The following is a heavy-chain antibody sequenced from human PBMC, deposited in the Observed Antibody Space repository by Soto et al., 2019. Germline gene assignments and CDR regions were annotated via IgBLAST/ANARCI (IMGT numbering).Heavy chain of an antibody. D-gene: IGHD3-3*01. Sequence: TLSLTCTVSGGSISSGGYYWSWIRQHPGKGLEWIGYIYYSGSTYYNPSLKSRVTISVDTSKNQFSLKLSSVTAADTAVYYCARVRGYDFWSGYYTEYYFDYWGQGTLVTVSS. V-gene: IGHV4-31*03. J-gene: IGHJ4*02. CDR3: ARVRGYDFWSGYYTEYYFDY. CDR1: GGSISSGGYY. CDR2: IYYSGST.